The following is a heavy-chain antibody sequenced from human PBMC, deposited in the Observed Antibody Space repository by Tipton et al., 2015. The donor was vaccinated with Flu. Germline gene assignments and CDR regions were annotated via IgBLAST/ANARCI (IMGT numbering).Heavy chain of an antibody. Sequence: TLSLTCSVSGYSIRSGYYWGWIRQPPGKGLEWIGNFFHSGSTYYNPSLKGRASISAVTSDTSKNQFSLKLSSVTAADTAVYYCARRTNYYDSSGYFRDNWFDPWGQGTLVTVSS. D-gene: IGHD3-22*01. CDR2: FFHSGST. V-gene: IGHV4-38-2*02. J-gene: IGHJ5*02. CDR1: GYSIRSGYY. CDR3: ARRTNYYDSSGYFRDNWFDP.